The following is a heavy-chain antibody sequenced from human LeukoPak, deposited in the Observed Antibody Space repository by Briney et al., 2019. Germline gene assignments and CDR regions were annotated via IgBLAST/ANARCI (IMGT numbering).Heavy chain of an antibody. D-gene: IGHD3-22*01. V-gene: IGHV3-21*01. CDR3: SSGGYYERSGYTYYFHY. CDR1: GLTFGRYS. Sequence: RGSLRLSCASSGLTFGRYSMNWLRQAPGRGQEGVSYISISSRYIYYADSLRGRFAISRDNPKSSLYLQMSSLRAEYPAVYYFSSGGYYERSGYTYYFHYWGQGTGVSVPS. J-gene: IGHJ4*02. CDR2: ISISSRYI.